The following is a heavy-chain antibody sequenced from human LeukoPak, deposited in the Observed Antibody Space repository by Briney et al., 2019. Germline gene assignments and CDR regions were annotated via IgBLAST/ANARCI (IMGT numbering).Heavy chain of an antibody. Sequence: GGSLRLSCAASGFTFSKFALSWVRQAPGKGLEWVSTIKDRGTGTYYADSVKGRFTISRDNSKNTLSLQMNSLRAEDTAVYYCAKGLKTTVGPYMGYHYYMDVWGKGTTVTVSS. D-gene: IGHD1-1*01. CDR3: AKGLKTTVGPYMGYHYYMDV. J-gene: IGHJ6*03. V-gene: IGHV3-23*01. CDR2: IKDRGTGT. CDR1: GFTFSKFA.